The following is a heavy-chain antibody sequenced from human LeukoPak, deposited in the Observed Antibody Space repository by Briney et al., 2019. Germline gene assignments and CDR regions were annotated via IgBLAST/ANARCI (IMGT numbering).Heavy chain of an antibody. CDR2: ISNDGGGT. D-gene: IGHD3-22*01. V-gene: IGHV3-23*01. Sequence: GGSLRLSCAGSGFTFSTYWMHWVRQAPGKGLEWVSAISNDGGGTTYADFVKGRFTISRDNSKNTLFLQMNSLRAEDTALYYCAKGSSGYFLDLWGQGTLVTVSS. CDR3: AKGSSGYFLDL. CDR1: GFTFSTYW. J-gene: IGHJ5*02.